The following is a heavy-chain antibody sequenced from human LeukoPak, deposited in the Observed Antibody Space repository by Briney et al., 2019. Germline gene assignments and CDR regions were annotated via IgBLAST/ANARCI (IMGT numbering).Heavy chain of an antibody. CDR1: GFTFRTYG. CDR3: ARDRCGGDCNKPPLGFDY. CDR2: LWCGGSNK. D-gene: IGHD2-21*02. Sequence: PGGALRLSCSAPGFTFRTYGIHSVRQAPGKGVGWVPVLWCGGSNKFYADAVRGRFTISGDNSKITLYVQMKSLRAEDPAVYYCARDRCGGDCNKPPLGFDYWGPRALVTVS. J-gene: IGHJ4*02. V-gene: IGHV3-33*01.